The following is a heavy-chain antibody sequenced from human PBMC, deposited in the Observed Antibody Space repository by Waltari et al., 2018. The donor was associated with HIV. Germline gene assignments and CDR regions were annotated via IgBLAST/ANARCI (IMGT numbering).Heavy chain of an antibody. CDR3: ARGYSSSRWIPLYH. CDR2: FWSDGVEI. CDR1: GFTFSNFA. V-gene: IGHV3-33*01. J-gene: IGHJ4*02. Sequence: QVQLVESGGGVVQRGTSLTLSCAVSGFTFSNFAIHWVRQSPGKGLEWLAVFWSDGVEISYADSVKGRFTISKDSSQKTLYLHLTSLGAEDTALYYCARGYSSSRWIPLYHWGRGTLVTVSS. D-gene: IGHD4-4*01.